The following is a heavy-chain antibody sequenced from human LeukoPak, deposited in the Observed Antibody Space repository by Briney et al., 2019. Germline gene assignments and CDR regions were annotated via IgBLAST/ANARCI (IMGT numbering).Heavy chain of an antibody. CDR3: ARRGYCSSTSCYLDY. D-gene: IGHD2-2*01. CDR1: GFTFSSYS. V-gene: IGHV3-21*01. J-gene: IGHJ4*02. Sequence: GGSLRLSCAASGFTFSSYSMNWVRQAPGKGLEWVSSISSSSSYIYYADSVKGRFTISRDNAKNSLYLQMNSLRAEDTAVYYCARRGYCSSTSCYLDYWGQGTLVTVSS. CDR2: ISSSSSYI.